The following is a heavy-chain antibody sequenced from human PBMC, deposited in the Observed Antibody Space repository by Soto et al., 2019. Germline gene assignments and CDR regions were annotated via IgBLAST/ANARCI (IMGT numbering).Heavy chain of an antibody. D-gene: IGHD3-10*01. CDR3: ARHEYHASGSYS. CDR2: IYYSGSS. J-gene: IGHJ5*02. V-gene: IGHV4-39*01. CDR1: GGSISSINDY. Sequence: SETLSLTCTVSGGSISSINDYWGWIRQPPGKGLEWIGSIYYSGSSYYNPSLKSRVTISVDTSKNQFSLKLNSVTAADTAVYYCARHEYHASGSYSWGQGTLVTVSS.